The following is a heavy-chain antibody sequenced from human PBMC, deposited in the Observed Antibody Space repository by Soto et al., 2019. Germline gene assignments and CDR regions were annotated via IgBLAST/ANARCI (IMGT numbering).Heavy chain of an antibody. V-gene: IGHV3-9*01. CDR3: AKDRRGDYRGDFDY. J-gene: IGHJ4*02. D-gene: IGHD4-17*01. CDR2: ISWNSGSI. Sequence: GGSLRLSCAASGFTFDDYAMHWVRQAPGKGLEWVSGISWNSGSIGYADSVKGRFTISRDNAKNSLYLQMNSLRAEDTALYYCAKDRRGDYRGDFDYWGQGTLVTVSS. CDR1: GFTFDDYA.